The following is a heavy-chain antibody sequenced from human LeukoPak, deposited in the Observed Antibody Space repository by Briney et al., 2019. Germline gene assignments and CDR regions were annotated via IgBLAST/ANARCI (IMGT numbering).Heavy chain of an antibody. V-gene: IGHV4-59*01. CDR3: ARDGAGGPNNGPWGYYMDV. Sequence: PSETLSLTCSVSGGSISNYYWSWLRQPPGKGLEWIGYIYYGGSTNYNPSLKSRTTMSVDTSKNQFSLRLSSVTAADTAVYYCARDGAGGPNNGPWGYYMDVWGKGTTVTVSS. CDR1: GGSISNYY. J-gene: IGHJ6*03. D-gene: IGHD1/OR15-1a*01. CDR2: IYYGGST.